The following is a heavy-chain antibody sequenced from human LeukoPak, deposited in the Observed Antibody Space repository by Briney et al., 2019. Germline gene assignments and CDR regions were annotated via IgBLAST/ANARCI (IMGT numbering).Heavy chain of an antibody. Sequence: GGSLRLSCAASGFTFSSYAMSWVRQAPGKGLEWVSVIYSGGSTYYADSVKGRFTISRDNAKNSLYLQMNSLRAEDTAVYYCARDPWELPYFDYWGQGTLVTVSS. V-gene: IGHV3-66*01. CDR3: ARDPWELPYFDY. CDR1: GFTFSSYA. CDR2: IYSGGST. J-gene: IGHJ4*02. D-gene: IGHD1-26*01.